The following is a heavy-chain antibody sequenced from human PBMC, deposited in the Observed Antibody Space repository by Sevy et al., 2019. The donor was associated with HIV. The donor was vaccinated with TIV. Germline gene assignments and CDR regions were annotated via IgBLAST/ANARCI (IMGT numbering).Heavy chain of an antibody. J-gene: IGHJ3*02. CDR2: INPNSGGT. D-gene: IGHD1-1*01. Sequence: ASVKVSCKASGYTFTGYYMHWVRQAPGQGLEWMGRINPNSGGTNYAQKFQGRVTMTRDTSISTAYMELSRLGSDDTAVYYCARDQSTTGTTGYDAFDIWGQGTMVTVSS. CDR3: ARDQSTTGTTGYDAFDI. V-gene: IGHV1-2*06. CDR1: GYTFTGYY.